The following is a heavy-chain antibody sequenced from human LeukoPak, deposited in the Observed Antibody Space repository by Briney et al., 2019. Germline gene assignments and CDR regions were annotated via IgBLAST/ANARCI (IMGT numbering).Heavy chain of an antibody. CDR2: IYYSGST. CDR1: GGSISSSSYY. J-gene: IGHJ6*03. CDR3: ARVGREAARRYMDV. V-gene: IGHV4-39*07. D-gene: IGHD6-6*01. Sequence: SETLSLTCTVSGGSISSSSYYWGWIRQPPGKGLEWIGSIYYSGSTYYNPSLKSRVTISVDTSKNQFSLKLSSVTAADTAAYYCARVGREAARRYMDVWGKGTTVTVSS.